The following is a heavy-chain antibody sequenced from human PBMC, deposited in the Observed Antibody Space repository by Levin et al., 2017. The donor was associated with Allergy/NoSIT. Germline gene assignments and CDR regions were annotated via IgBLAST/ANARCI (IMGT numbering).Heavy chain of an antibody. D-gene: IGHD3-16*01. CDR1: GYTFSNYW. V-gene: IGHV5-51*01. CDR2: IYPSDSDT. J-gene: IGHJ3*02. CDR3: VKSRRLALRFDAFDI. Sequence: RTGGSLRLSCKGSGYTFSNYWIGWVRQMPGKGLEWMGIIYPSDSDTRYSPSFQGQVSISADKSISTAYLQWSSLKASDTAMYYCVKSRRLALRFDAFDIWGQGTKVTVSS.